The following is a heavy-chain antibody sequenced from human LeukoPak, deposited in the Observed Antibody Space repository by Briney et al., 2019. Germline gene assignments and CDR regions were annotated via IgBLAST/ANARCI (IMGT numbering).Heavy chain of an antibody. J-gene: IGHJ5*02. CDR3: ARIVGGMVRWFDP. Sequence: SETLSLTCTVSGGSISSSSYYWGWIRQPPGKGLEWIGNIYYSGSTYYNPSLKSRVTISVDTSKNQFSLKLSSVTAADTAVYYCARIVGGMVRWFDPWGQGTLVTVSS. CDR1: GGSISSSSYY. D-gene: IGHD1-26*01. V-gene: IGHV4-39*07. CDR2: IYYSGST.